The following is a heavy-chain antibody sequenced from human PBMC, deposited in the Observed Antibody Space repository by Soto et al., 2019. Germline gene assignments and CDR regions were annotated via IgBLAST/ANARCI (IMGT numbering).Heavy chain of an antibody. Sequence: QVQLQESGPGLVKPSQTLSLTCTVSGGSISTGGYYWSWIRQHPGKGLECIGYIYYTGSTYYNPSLKSRVTISVDTSKNQFSRKLSSVTAADTAVYYCARGQWLARKFDFWGQGTLVTVSS. CDR2: IYYTGST. CDR3: ARGQWLARKFDF. D-gene: IGHD6-19*01. CDR1: GGSISTGGYY. J-gene: IGHJ4*02. V-gene: IGHV4-31*03.